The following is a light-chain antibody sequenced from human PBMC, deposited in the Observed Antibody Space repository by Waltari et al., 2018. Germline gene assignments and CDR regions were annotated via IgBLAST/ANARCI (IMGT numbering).Light chain of an antibody. CDR1: QSVFYSSNNRNY. J-gene: IGKJ1*01. CDR3: QQYYATPRT. Sequence: DIVMTQSPVSPAASLGESAPINCKSSQSVFYSSNNRNYLCWYQHKPGQPPKLLIYWASTRESGVPDRFSGSGSGTDFTLTISSLQAEDVAVYYCQQYYATPRTFGQGTKVEIK. V-gene: IGKV4-1*01. CDR2: WAS.